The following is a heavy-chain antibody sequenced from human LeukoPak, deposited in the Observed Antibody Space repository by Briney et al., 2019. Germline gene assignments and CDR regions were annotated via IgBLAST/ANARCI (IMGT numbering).Heavy chain of an antibody. V-gene: IGHV4-61*02. J-gene: IGHJ4*02. Sequence: PSETLSLTCTVSGGSISSSSYYWSWIRQPAGKGLEWIGRIYTSGSINYNPSLKSRVTISVDTSKNQFSLKLSSVTAADTAVYYCARGVTVVNFDFWGQGTLVTVSS. CDR1: GGSISSSSYY. CDR3: ARGVTVVNFDF. D-gene: IGHD4-23*01. CDR2: IYTSGSI.